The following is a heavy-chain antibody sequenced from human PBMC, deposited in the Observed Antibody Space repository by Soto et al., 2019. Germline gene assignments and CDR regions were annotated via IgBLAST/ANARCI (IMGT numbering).Heavy chain of an antibody. CDR3: ARRLYYDSSGFEGGGMDV. J-gene: IGHJ6*02. Sequence: SETLSLTCTVSGGSISSGGYYWSWIRQHPGKGLEWIGYIYYSGITYYNPSLKSRVTISVDTSKNQFSLKLSSVTAADTAVYYCARRLYYDSSGFEGGGMDVWGQGTTVTVSS. CDR2: IYYSGIT. V-gene: IGHV4-31*03. CDR1: GGSISSGGYY. D-gene: IGHD3-22*01.